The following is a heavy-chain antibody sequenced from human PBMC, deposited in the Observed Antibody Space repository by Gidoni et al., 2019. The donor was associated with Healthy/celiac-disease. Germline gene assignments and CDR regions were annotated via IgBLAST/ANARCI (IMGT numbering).Heavy chain of an antibody. V-gene: IGHV1-69*01. D-gene: IGHD2-2*01. Sequence: QVQLVQSGAEVKKPGSSVKVSCKASGGTFSSYAISWVRQAPGQGLEWMGGIIPILGTANYAQKFQGSVTITADDSTSTAYMELSSLRSAETAVYYCARQYQLLGYFDYWGQGTLVTVSS. CDR2: IIPILGTA. CDR1: GGTFSSYA. CDR3: ARQYQLLGYFDY. J-gene: IGHJ4*02.